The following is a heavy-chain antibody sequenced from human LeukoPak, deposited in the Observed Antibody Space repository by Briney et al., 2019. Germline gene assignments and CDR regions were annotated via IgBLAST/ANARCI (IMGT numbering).Heavy chain of an antibody. J-gene: IGHJ4*02. D-gene: IGHD6-19*01. CDR2: ISSSSSYI. CDR1: GFTFSSYE. Sequence: GGSLRLSCAASGFTFSSYEMDWVRQTPGKGLEWVSSISSSSSYIYYADSVKGRFTISRDNAKNSLYLQMNSLRAEDTAVYYCANIFKAAVARPDYWGQGTLVTVSS. CDR3: ANIFKAAVARPDY. V-gene: IGHV3-21*04.